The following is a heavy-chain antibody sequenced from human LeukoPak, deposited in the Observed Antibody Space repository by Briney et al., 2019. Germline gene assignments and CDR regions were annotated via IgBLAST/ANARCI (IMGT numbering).Heavy chain of an antibody. J-gene: IGHJ4*02. V-gene: IGHV1-2*06. D-gene: IGHD3-22*01. Sequence: ASVKVSCXASGYTFTVYYMHWVRQAPGQGLEWMGRTNPNSGGTNYAQKFQGRVTMTRDTSISTAYMELSRLRSDDTAVYYCARAVPTAKYDSSGYRADYWGQGTLVTVSS. CDR3: ARAVPTAKYDSSGYRADY. CDR1: GYTFTVYY. CDR2: TNPNSGGT.